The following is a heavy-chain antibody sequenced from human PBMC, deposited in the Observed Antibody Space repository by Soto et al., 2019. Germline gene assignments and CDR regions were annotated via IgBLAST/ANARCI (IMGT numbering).Heavy chain of an antibody. J-gene: IGHJ6*02. CDR1: GGSISSGGYY. CDR2: IYYSGST. V-gene: IGHV4-31*03. Sequence: SETLSLTCTVSGGSISSGGYYWSWIRQHPGKGVEWIGYIYYSGSTYYNPSLKSRVTISVDTSKNQFSLKLSSVTAADTAVYYCARVSXGYSYGPRYIYYYYGMDVWGQGTTVTVS. D-gene: IGHD5-18*01. CDR3: ARVSXGYSYGPRYIYYYYGMDV.